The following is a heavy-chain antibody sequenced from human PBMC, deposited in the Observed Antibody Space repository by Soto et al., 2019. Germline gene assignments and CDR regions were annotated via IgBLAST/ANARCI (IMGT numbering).Heavy chain of an antibody. V-gene: IGHV3-53*02. CDR2: INSGVST. CDR1: GFTVSNNY. J-gene: IGHJ5*02. D-gene: IGHD6-13*01. Sequence: EVQLVETGGGLIQPGGSLRLSCAASGFTVSNNYMSWVRQAPGKGLEWVSVINSGVSTYYADAVKGRFTISRDNSKNTVYLQMNSLRAEDTAVYYCARVVAAAGTWGQGTLVTVSS. CDR3: ARVVAAAGT.